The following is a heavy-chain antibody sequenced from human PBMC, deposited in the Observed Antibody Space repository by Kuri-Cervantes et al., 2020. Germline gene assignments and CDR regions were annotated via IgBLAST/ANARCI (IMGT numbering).Heavy chain of an antibody. D-gene: IGHD1-26*01. Sequence: GESLKISCAASGFTFSSYGMNWVRQAPGKGLEWVSAISGSGGSTYYADSVKGRFTISRDNSKNTLYLQMNSLRAEDTAVYYCAKDSGWELPRDYDAFDIWGQGTMVTVSS. CDR2: ISGSGGST. V-gene: IGHV3-23*01. J-gene: IGHJ3*02. CDR1: GFTFSSYG. CDR3: AKDSGWELPRDYDAFDI.